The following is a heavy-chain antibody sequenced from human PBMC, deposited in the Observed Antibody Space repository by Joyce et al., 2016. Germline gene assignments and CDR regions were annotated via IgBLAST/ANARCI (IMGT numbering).Heavy chain of an antibody. CDR3: VRGISARPGGPNWFDP. J-gene: IGHJ5*02. Sequence: EVQLVESGGGLVQPGGSLRLSCAASGFSFSGYWIHWVRQAPGKGLVWVSRINTDGSSTRFAESVKGRFTISRDNAKNTLYLQMNSLRAEDTAVYYCVRGISARPGGPNWFDPWGQGTLVTVSS. D-gene: IGHD6-6*01. V-gene: IGHV3-74*01. CDR1: GFSFSGYW. CDR2: INTDGSST.